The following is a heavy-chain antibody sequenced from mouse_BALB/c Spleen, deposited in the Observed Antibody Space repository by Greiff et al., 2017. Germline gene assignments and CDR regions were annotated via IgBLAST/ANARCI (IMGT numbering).Heavy chain of an antibody. CDR1: GFTFSSYT. CDR3: TRDQAPDY. J-gene: IGHJ2*01. V-gene: IGHV5-6-4*01. CDR2: ISSGGSYT. Sequence: EVQLQESGGGLVKPGGSLKLSCAASGFTFSSYTMSWVRQTPEKRLEWVATISSGGSYTYYPDSVKGRFTISRDNAKNTLYLQMSSLKSEDTAMYYCTRDQAPDYWGQGTTLTVSS.